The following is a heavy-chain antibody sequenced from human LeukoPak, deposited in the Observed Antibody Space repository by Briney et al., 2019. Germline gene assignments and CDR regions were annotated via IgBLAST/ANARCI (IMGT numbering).Heavy chain of an antibody. CDR2: IYPGDSDT. J-gene: IGHJ4*02. CDR3: ARLSIVVVPAATFDY. V-gene: IGHV5-51*01. D-gene: IGHD2-2*01. Sequence: GESLKISCKGSGYNFTIYWIGWVRQMPGKGLEWMGIIYPGDSDTRYSPSFQGQVTISADKSISTAYLQWSSLKASDTAMYYCARLSIVVVPAATFDYWGQGTLVTVSS. CDR1: GYNFTIYW.